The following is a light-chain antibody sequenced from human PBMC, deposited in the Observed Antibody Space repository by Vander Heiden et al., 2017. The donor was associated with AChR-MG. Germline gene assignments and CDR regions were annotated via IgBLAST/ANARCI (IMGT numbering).Light chain of an antibody. V-gene: IGKV1-5*03. CDR1: QSISSW. J-gene: IGKJ1*01. Sequence: DIQMTQSSSTLSASVVDRVNITCRASQSISSWLAWYQQKPGKAPKLLIYKASSLESGVPSRFSGSGSGTEFTLTISSLQPDDFATYYCQQYNSYPWTFGQGTKVEIK. CDR3: QQYNSYPWT. CDR2: KAS.